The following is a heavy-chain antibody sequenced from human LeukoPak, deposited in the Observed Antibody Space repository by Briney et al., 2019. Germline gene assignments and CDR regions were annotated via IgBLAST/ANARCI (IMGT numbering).Heavy chain of an antibody. J-gene: IGHJ4*02. D-gene: IGHD2-15*01. CDR3: AKGRGYCSGGSCYSDY. Sequence: GGSLRLSCSASGFTFSSYAMTWVRQAPGKGLEWVSTVSSSDSSSYYADSVKGRSTISRDNSKNTLYLQMNSLRAEDTAVYYCAKGRGYCSGGSCYSDYWGQGTLVTVSS. V-gene: IGHV3-23*01. CDR1: GFTFSSYA. CDR2: VSSSDSSS.